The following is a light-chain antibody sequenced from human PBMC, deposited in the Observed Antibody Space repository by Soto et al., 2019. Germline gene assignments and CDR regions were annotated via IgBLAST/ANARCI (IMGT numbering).Light chain of an antibody. CDR2: GNS. J-gene: IGLJ2*01. Sequence: QAVLTQPPSVSGAPGQRVTISCTGSSSNIGAGYDVHWYQQLPGTAPKLLIYGNSNRPSGVPDRFSGSKSGTSASLAITGLQAEDEADYYCQYHDRSLSGPHVIFGGGTKLTVL. V-gene: IGLV1-40*01. CDR1: SSNIGAGYD. CDR3: QYHDRSLSGPHVI.